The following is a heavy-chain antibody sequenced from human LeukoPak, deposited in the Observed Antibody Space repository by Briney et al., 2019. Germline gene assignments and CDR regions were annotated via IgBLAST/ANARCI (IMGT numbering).Heavy chain of an antibody. CDR3: AKDISIGGYADGYFYGLDA. D-gene: IGHD5-12*01. Sequence: PGRSLRLSCAPSGFTFDDYGMHWVRQAPRKGLEWVLGISWNGAIMVYADSVKGRFTIYRDNARNSLYLQMNSLTAEDRAVYYFAKDISIGGYADGYFYGLDAWGQGTTVTVSS. V-gene: IGHV3-9*01. CDR1: GFTFDDYG. J-gene: IGHJ6*02. CDR2: ISWNGAIM.